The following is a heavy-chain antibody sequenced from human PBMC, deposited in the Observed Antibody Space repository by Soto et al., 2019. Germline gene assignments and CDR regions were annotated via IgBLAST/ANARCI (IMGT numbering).Heavy chain of an antibody. CDR2: ISNEGRNQ. Sequence: QVQLVESGGGVVQPGRSLRLSCAASGFTFSSYGMHWVRQAPGKGLEWVAVISNEGRNQYYPQFVKGRFTISRDNSKNTLYLQMTSVRAEDTAVYYCARGDDYDSTSLDYWGQGALVTVSS. D-gene: IGHD4-17*01. CDR3: ARGDDYDSTSLDY. CDR1: GFTFSSYG. J-gene: IGHJ4*02. V-gene: IGHV3-30*03.